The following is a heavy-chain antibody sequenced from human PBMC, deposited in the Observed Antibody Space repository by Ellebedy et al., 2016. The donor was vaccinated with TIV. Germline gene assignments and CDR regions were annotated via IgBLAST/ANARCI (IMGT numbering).Heavy chain of an antibody. CDR2: IYSGGST. Sequence: ETLSLTCAASGFTFSDYYMSWIRQAPGKGLEWVSVIYSGGSTYYADSVKGRFTISRDNSKNTLYLQMNSLRAEDTAVYYCAKAQDTTGIAALDYWGQGTLVTVSS. D-gene: IGHD6-6*01. V-gene: IGHV3-66*01. J-gene: IGHJ4*02. CDR3: AKAQDTTGIAALDY. CDR1: GFTFSDYY.